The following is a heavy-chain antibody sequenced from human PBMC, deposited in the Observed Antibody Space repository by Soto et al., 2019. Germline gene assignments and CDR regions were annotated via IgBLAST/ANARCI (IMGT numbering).Heavy chain of an antibody. Sequence: SETLSLTCTVSGGSVSSGSYYWSWIRQPPGKGLEWIGYIYYSGSTNYNPSLKSRVTISVDTSKNQFSLKLTSVTAADTAVYYCARGLGVGFYASGYGMDVWGQGTTVTVSS. CDR1: GGSVSSGSYY. CDR3: ARGLGVGFYASGYGMDV. D-gene: IGHD3-16*01. CDR2: IYYSGST. V-gene: IGHV4-61*01. J-gene: IGHJ6*02.